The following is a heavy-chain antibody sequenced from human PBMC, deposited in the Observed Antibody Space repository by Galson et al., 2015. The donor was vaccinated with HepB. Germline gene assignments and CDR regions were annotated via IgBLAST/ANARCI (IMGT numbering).Heavy chain of an antibody. Sequence: SLRLSCAASGFTFSSYAMHWVRQAPGKGLEWVAVISYDGSNKYYADSVKGRFTISRDNSKNTLYLQMNSLRAEDTAVYYCARDLRIAVKPDYWGQGTLVTVSS. CDR1: GFTFSSYA. D-gene: IGHD6-19*01. J-gene: IGHJ4*02. CDR3: ARDLRIAVKPDY. CDR2: ISYDGSNK. V-gene: IGHV3-30-3*01.